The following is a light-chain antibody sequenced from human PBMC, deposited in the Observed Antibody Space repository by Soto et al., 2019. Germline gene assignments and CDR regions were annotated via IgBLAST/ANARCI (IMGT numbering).Light chain of an antibody. CDR1: QSISSW. V-gene: IGKV1-5*01. CDR2: DAS. J-gene: IGKJ1*01. CDR3: QQYNSYWT. Sequence: DIPMTQSPSTLSASVGDRVTITCRASQSISSWLAWYQQKPGKAPKLLIYDASSLESGVPSRFSGSGSGTEFTLTISSLQPDDFATYYCQQYNSYWTFGQGTMVEIK.